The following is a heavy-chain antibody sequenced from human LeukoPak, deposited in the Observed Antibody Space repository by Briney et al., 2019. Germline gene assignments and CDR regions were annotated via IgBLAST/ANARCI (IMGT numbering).Heavy chain of an antibody. CDR3: ARSKGSSWSSFIDY. J-gene: IGHJ4*02. CDR1: GFTFSSYS. V-gene: IGHV3-21*01. D-gene: IGHD6-13*01. Sequence: GGSLRLSCAASGFTFSSYSMNWVRQAPGKGLEWVSSISSSSSYIYYADSVKGRFTISRGNAKNSLYLQMNSLRAEDTAVYYCARSKGSSWSSFIDYWGQGTLVTVSS. CDR2: ISSSSSYI.